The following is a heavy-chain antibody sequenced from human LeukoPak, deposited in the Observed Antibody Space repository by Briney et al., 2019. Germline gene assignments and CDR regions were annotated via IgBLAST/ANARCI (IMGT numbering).Heavy chain of an antibody. CDR1: GGSFSGYY. V-gene: IGHV4-34*01. J-gene: IGHJ6*02. CDR3: AGDCSSTSRPDV. CDR2: INHSGST. D-gene: IGHD2-2*01. Sequence: PETLSLTCAVYGGSFSGYYWSWIRQPPGKGLEWIGGINHSGSTNYNPSLKSRVTISVDTSKNQFSLKLSSVTAADTAVYYCAGDCSSTSRPDVWGQGTTVTVSS.